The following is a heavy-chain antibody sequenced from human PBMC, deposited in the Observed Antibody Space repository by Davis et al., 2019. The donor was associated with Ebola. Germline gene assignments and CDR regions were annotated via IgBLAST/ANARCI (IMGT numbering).Heavy chain of an antibody. CDR2: INPGGTTT. V-gene: IGHV3-74*03. CDR1: GFTFSSYW. D-gene: IGHD3-9*01. J-gene: IGHJ4*02. Sequence: GESLKISCAASGFTFSSYWMHWIRQGPGKGLVWVSRINPGGTTTLYADSVEGRFTISRDNAKNTLSLQMDSLRAEDTAVYYCTKDFDYEGGHWGQGSLVSVSS. CDR3: TKDFDYEGGH.